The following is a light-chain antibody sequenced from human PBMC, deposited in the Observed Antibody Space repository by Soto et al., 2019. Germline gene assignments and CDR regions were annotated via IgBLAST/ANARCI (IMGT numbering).Light chain of an antibody. Sequence: EIVLTQFPATLSLSPGERATLSCRASQGVSSYLAWYQQKPGQAPRLLIYDASHRATGIPARFSGSGPGTDFTLTISSLEPEDFAVYYCQQRSNWQTTFGQGTRLEIK. CDR2: DAS. V-gene: IGKV3D-11*01. CDR1: QGVSSY. CDR3: QQRSNWQTT. J-gene: IGKJ5*01.